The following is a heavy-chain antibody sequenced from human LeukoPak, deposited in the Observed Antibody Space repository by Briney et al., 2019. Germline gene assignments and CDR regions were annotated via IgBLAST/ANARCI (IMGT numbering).Heavy chain of an antibody. Sequence: GGSLRLSCAASGFTFSTYGMTWVRQAPGKGLEWVSAISGSGGSTYYADSVKGRFTISRDNSKNTLYLQMNSLKAEDTALYYCAKTVGIAAAHWGQGTLVTVSS. V-gene: IGHV3-23*01. J-gene: IGHJ4*02. CDR3: AKTVGIAAAH. CDR1: GFTFSTYG. CDR2: ISGSGGST. D-gene: IGHD6-13*01.